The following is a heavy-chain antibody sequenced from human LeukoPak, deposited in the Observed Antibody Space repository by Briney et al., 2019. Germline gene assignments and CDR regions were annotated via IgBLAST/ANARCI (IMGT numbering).Heavy chain of an antibody. Sequence: ASVKVSCKASGYTFTSYGISWVRQAPGQGLEWMGWISAYNGNTNYAQKLQGRVTMTTDTSTSTAYMELRSLRSDDTAVYYCARDFQSGAVAGRNIFDYWGQGTLVTVSS. V-gene: IGHV1-18*01. CDR1: GYTFTSYG. CDR3: ARDFQSGAVAGRNIFDY. CDR2: ISAYNGNT. J-gene: IGHJ4*02. D-gene: IGHD6-19*01.